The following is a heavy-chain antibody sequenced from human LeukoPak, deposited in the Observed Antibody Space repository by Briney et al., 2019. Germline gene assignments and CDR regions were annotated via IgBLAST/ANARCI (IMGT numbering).Heavy chain of an antibody. V-gene: IGHV3-13*01. Sequence: PGGSLRLSCAASGFTFSSYEMHWVRQPTGKGLEWVSGIGTVGDTYYPGSVKGRFTISRENAKNSLYLQMNSLRAGDTAVYFCARGLPGYWFDYWGQGTLVTVSS. CDR1: GFTFSSYE. D-gene: IGHD2-8*02. CDR2: IGTVGDT. J-gene: IGHJ4*02. CDR3: ARGLPGYWFDY.